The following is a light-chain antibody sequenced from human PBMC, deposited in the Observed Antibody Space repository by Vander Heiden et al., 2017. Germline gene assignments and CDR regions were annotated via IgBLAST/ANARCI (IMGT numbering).Light chain of an antibody. CDR1: NLGSNS. J-gene: IGLJ2*01. CDR3: QVWDSSSDPVV. Sequence: SYVLTQPPSVSVAPGQTARITCGGNNLGSNSVHWYQQNPGQAPVLVVYDDSDRHSGIPERFSGSNSGNTATLTISRVEAGDEADYYCQVWDSSSDPVVFGGGTKLTVL. CDR2: DDS. V-gene: IGLV3-21*02.